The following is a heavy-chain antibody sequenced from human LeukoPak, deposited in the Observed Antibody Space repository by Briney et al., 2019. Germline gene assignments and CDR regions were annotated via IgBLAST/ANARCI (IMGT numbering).Heavy chain of an antibody. CDR2: ISNHNGNT. Sequence: GASVKVSCTTSGFTFSAYGIAWVRQVPGHGPEWMGYISNHNGNTKYAQKFQGRITVTTETSTGTVSMELRSLRSDDTAVYYCARGVAVATAYYFDFWGRGTQVTVAS. CDR1: GFTFSAYG. CDR3: ARGVAVATAYYFDF. V-gene: IGHV1-18*01. D-gene: IGHD4-23*01. J-gene: IGHJ4*02.